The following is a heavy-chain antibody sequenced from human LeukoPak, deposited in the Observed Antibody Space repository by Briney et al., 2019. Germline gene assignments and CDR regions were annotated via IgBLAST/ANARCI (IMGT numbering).Heavy chain of an antibody. CDR2: IYTSGST. V-gene: IGHV4-4*07. D-gene: IGHD2-15*01. CDR3: ARDLVVYDAFDI. CDR1: GGSISSYY. Sequence: SETLSLTCTVSGGSISSYYWSWIRQPAGKGLEWIGRIYTSGSTNYNPSLKSRVTMSVDTSKNQFSLKLSSVTGAETAVYYCARDLVVYDAFDIWGQGTMVTVSS. J-gene: IGHJ3*02.